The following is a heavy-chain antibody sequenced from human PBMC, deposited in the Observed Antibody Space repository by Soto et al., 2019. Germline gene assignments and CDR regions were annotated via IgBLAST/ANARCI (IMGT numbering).Heavy chain of an antibody. D-gene: IGHD3-10*01. Sequence: ITLKESGPTLVRPTQTLTLTCTFSGFSLSTTGVGVGWIRQPPGTALEWLALIYWDDDKRSSPSLKSRLTITKDTAKNAVILTMTNMDPVDTATYFCAQILRDYGLVLDRANYFDPWGQGTLVTVSS. CDR1: GFSLSTTGVG. V-gene: IGHV2-5*02. CDR2: IYWDDDK. CDR3: AQILRDYGLVLDRANYFDP. J-gene: IGHJ5*02.